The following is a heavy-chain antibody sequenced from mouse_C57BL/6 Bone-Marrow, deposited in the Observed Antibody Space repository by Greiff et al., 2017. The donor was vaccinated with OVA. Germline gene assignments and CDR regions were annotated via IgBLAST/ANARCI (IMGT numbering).Heavy chain of an antibody. Sequence: QVQLQQPGAELVKPGASVKMSCKASGYTFTSYWITWVKQRPGQGLEWIGDIYPGSGSTNYTEKFKSKATLTVDTSSSTAYMQLSSLTSEDSAVYYCARAAYYSNYVGYYYAMDYWGQGTSVTVSS. J-gene: IGHJ4*01. V-gene: IGHV1-55*01. CDR2: IYPGSGST. CDR3: ARAAYYSNYVGYYYAMDY. D-gene: IGHD2-5*01. CDR1: GYTFTSYW.